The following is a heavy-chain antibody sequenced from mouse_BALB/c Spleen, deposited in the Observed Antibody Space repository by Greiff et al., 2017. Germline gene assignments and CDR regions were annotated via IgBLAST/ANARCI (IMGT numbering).Heavy chain of an antibody. D-gene: IGHD1-1*01. CDR1: GDSITSGY. CDR3: ASYYYGSSAWFAY. V-gene: IGHV3-8*02. J-gene: IGHJ3*01. CDR2: ISYSGST. Sequence: VQLQQSGPSLVKPSQTLSLTCSVTGDSITSGYWNWIRKFPGNKLEYMGYISYSGSTYYNPSLKSRISITRDTSKNQYYLQLNSVTTEDTATYYCASYYYGSSAWFAYWGQGNLVTVSA.